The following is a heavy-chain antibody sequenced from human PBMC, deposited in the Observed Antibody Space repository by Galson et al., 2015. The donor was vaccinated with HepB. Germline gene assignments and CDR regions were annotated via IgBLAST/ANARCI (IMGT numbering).Heavy chain of an antibody. D-gene: IGHD2-2*01. V-gene: IGHV1-69*04. CDR1: GGTFSSYA. CDR3: ARDDRYCGSTSCLWY. J-gene: IGHJ1*01. Sequence: AVKVSCKAPGGTFSSYAISWVRQAPGQGLEWMGRVNPSLGIANYAQKFQGRVTITADKSTSTAYLELSSLRSEDTAVYYCARDDRYCGSTSCLWYWGQGTLVTVSS. CDR2: VNPSLGIA.